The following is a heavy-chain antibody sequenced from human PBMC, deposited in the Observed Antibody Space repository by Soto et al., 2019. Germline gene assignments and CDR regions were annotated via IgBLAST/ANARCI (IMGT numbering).Heavy chain of an antibody. J-gene: IGHJ6*03. V-gene: IGHV4-31*03. CDR2: IYYSGST. CDR3: ARENTIFGVVDYYYYMDV. Sequence: PSETLSLTCTVSGGSISSGGYYWSWIRQHPGKVLEWIGYIYYSGSTYYNPSLKSRVTISVDTSKNQFSLKLSSVTAADTAVYYCARENTIFGVVDYYYYMDVWGKGTTVTVSS. D-gene: IGHD3-3*01. CDR1: GGSISSGGYY.